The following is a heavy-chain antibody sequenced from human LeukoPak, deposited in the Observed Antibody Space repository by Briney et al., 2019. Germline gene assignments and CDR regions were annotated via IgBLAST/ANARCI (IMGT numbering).Heavy chain of an antibody. J-gene: IGHJ5*02. V-gene: IGHV4-34*01. Sequence: SETLSLTCAVYGGSFSGYYWSWIRQPPGKGLEWIGEINHSGSTNYNPSLKSRVTISVDTSKNQFSLKLSSVTAADTAVYYCARHFSRGNWFDPWGQGTLVTVSS. CDR3: ARHFSRGNWFDP. CDR2: INHSGST. CDR1: GGSFSGYY. D-gene: IGHD3-3*02.